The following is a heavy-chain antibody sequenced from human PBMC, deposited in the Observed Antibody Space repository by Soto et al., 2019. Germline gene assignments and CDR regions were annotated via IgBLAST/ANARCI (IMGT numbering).Heavy chain of an antibody. Sequence: GESLKISCKGSGYSFTGYWIGWVRQMPGKGLEWMGIIYPGDSDTRYSPSFQGQVTISADKSISTAYLQWSSLKASDTAMYYCAKAIRPGIAACPRRGDLWYYYGMDVWGQGTTVTVSS. CDR1: GYSFTGYW. D-gene: IGHD6-6*01. V-gene: IGHV5-51*01. CDR3: AKAIRPGIAACPRRGDLWYYYGMDV. CDR2: IYPGDSDT. J-gene: IGHJ6*02.